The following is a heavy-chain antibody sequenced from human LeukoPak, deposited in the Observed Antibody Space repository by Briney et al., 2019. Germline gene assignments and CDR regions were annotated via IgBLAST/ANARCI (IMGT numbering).Heavy chain of an antibody. D-gene: IGHD4-17*01. CDR1: GFTFTTYS. CDR3: ARGHTAVTRHFDS. Sequence: GGSLRLSCEASGFTFTTYSMTWVRQAPGKGLEGVSIISSGSSAIFSADALKGRFTISRDDAKNLLYLDMNSLRAEDTAVYYCARGHTAVTRHFDSWGQGTLVTVSS. CDR2: ISSGSSAI. V-gene: IGHV3-21*01. J-gene: IGHJ4*02.